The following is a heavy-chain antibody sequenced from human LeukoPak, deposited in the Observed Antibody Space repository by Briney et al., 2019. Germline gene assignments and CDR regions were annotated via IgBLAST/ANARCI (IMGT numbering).Heavy chain of an antibody. D-gene: IGHD2-2*02. CDR2: IYYSGST. Sequence: TSETLSLTCTVSGGSISSSSYYWGWIRQPPGKGLEWIGSIYYSGSTYYNPSLKSRVTISVDTSKNQFSLKLSSVTAADTAVYYCARAEIVVVPAAILRTYYFDYWGQGTLVTVSS. CDR1: GGSISSSSYY. J-gene: IGHJ4*02. CDR3: ARAEIVVVPAAILRTYYFDY. V-gene: IGHV4-39*07.